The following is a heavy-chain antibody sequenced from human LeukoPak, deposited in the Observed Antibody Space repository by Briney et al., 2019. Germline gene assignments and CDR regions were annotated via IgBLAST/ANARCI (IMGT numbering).Heavy chain of an antibody. J-gene: IGHJ4*02. V-gene: IGHV4-30-2*01. D-gene: IGHD5-24*01. CDR2: IYHSGST. Sequence: PGKGLEWIAYIYHSGSTYYNPSLKSRVTISVDRSKNQFSLKLSSVTAADTAVYYCAREEIWGQGTLVTVSS. CDR3: AREEI.